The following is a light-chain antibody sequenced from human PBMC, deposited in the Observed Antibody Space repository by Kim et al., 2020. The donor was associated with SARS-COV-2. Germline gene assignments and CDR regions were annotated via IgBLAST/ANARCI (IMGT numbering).Light chain of an antibody. Sequence: GQKVTISCSGSTSNIGTNTVNWYQHLPGAAPKLIIFASRERPSGVPDRFSGSHSGTSASLTISGLQSEDEADYYCAAWDDSLNGRIFGGGTQLTVL. CDR2: ASR. J-gene: IGLJ2*01. V-gene: IGLV1-44*01. CDR3: AAWDDSLNGRI. CDR1: TSNIGTNT.